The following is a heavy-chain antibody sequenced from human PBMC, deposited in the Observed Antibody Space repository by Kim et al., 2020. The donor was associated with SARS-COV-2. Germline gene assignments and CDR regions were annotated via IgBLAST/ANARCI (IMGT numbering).Heavy chain of an antibody. D-gene: IGHD3-22*01. J-gene: IGHJ3*02. CDR2: ISLSSTYI. CDR1: GFTFSDSH. V-gene: IGHV3-21*01. Sequence: GGSLRLSCAASGFTFSDSHMNWVRQVPEKGLEWVSSISLSSTYIYYADAIRGRFTVSRDNAKNSLYLQMNSLRVEDTAVYYCAKPLHSSKCLVGGTCAFDIWGQGTMVTVSS. CDR3: AKPLHSSKCLVGGTCAFDI.